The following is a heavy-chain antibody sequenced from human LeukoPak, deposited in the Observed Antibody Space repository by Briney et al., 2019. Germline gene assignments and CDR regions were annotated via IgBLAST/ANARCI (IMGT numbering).Heavy chain of an antibody. Sequence: SETLSLTCAVYGGSFSGYYWSWIRQPPGKGLDWIGEINHSGSTNYNPSLKSRVTISVDTSKNQFSLKLSSVTAADTAVYYCAGSYYGSGSSSILYPWGQGTLVTVSS. J-gene: IGHJ5*02. V-gene: IGHV4-34*01. D-gene: IGHD3-10*01. CDR1: GGSFSGYY. CDR3: AGSYYGSGSSSILYP. CDR2: INHSGST.